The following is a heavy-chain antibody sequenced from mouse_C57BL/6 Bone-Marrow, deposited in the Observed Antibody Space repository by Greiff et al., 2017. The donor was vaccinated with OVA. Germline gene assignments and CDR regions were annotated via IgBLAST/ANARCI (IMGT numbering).Heavy chain of an antibody. CDR2: IDPSDSET. V-gene: IGHV1-52*01. CDR3: AKWYFDV. J-gene: IGHJ1*03. Sequence: VQLQQSGPELVKPGASVKISCKASGYTFTDYYMNWVKQRPIQGLEWIGNIDPSDSETHYNQKFKDKATLTVDKSSSTAYMQLSSLTSEDSAVYYCAKWYFDVWGTGTTVTVSS. CDR1: GYTFTDYY.